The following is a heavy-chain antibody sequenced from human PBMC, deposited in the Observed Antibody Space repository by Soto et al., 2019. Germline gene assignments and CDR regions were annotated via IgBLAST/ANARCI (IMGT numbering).Heavy chain of an antibody. CDR2: ISGSGGST. CDR3: ARDRAVAADSGYYYGMDV. Sequence: PGGSLRLSCAASGFTFSSYAMSWVRQAPGKGLEWVSAISGSGGSTYYADSVKGRFTISRDNSKNTLYLQMNSLRAEDTAVYYCARDRAVAADSGYYYGMDVWGQGTTVTVSS. J-gene: IGHJ6*02. V-gene: IGHV3-23*01. CDR1: GFTFSSYA. D-gene: IGHD6-19*01.